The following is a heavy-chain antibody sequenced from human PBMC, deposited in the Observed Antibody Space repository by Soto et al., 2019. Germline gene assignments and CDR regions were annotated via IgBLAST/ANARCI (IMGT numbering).Heavy chain of an antibody. J-gene: IGHJ3*02. CDR3: ARAEEDYYDSSGVDAFDI. V-gene: IGHV5-51*01. D-gene: IGHD3-22*01. CDR2: IYPGDSYT. Sequence: PGEALKISCNGSGYSFTSYWIGWVRQLPGKGLEWMGIIYPGDSYTKYSPSFQGQVTISANKSISTAYLQWSSLKASDTAMYYCARAEEDYYDSSGVDAFDIWGKGTMVTVSS. CDR1: GYSFTSYW.